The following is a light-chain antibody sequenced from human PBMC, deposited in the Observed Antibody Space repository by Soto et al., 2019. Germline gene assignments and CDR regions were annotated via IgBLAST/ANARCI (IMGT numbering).Light chain of an antibody. CDR2: KAS. V-gene: IGKV1-5*03. CDR3: QQYDNYST. J-gene: IGKJ4*01. CDR1: QSVRSW. Sequence: DIQMTQSPSTLSATIGDRVTITCRASQSVRSWLAWYQQKAGKAPRLLIYKASSIQSGVPSRFSGSGSVTEFTLTISSLQPDDSATYYCQQYDNYSTFGGGTKVDIK.